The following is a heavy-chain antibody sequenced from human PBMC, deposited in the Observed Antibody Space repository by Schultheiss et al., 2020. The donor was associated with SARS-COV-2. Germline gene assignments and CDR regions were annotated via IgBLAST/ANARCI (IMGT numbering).Heavy chain of an antibody. Sequence: SVKVSCKASGGTFSSYAISWVRQAPGQGLEWMGGIIPIFGTANYAQNFQGRVTITADESTSTAYMELSSLTSDDTAVYYCARGDGLVPYYYGMDVWGQGTTVTVSS. CDR3: ARGDGLVPYYYGMDV. CDR1: GGTFSSYA. V-gene: IGHV1-69*13. D-gene: IGHD3/OR15-3a*01. CDR2: IIPIFGTA. J-gene: IGHJ6*02.